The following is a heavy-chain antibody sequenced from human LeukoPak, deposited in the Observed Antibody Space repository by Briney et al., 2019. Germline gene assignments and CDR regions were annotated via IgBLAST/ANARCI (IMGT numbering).Heavy chain of an antibody. Sequence: GGSLRLSCAAPGFNFSSNWMGWVRQAPGKGLEWVAHIKRDGSQKYYLDSVKGRFTISRDNAKNSLYLQMNSLRVEDTAVYYCARLGLEVGGPNWFDPWGQGTLVTVSS. D-gene: IGHD1-1*01. CDR1: GFNFSSNW. J-gene: IGHJ5*02. V-gene: IGHV3-7*01. CDR2: IKRDGSQK. CDR3: ARLGLEVGGPNWFDP.